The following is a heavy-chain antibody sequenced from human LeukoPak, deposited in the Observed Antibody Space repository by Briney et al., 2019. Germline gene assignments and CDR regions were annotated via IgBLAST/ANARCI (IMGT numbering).Heavy chain of an antibody. Sequence: PGGSLRLSCAASGFTFSSYSMNWVRQAPGKGLEWVSYIGSSSSSIYYADSVKGRFTISRDNAKNALFLQMNSLRVEDRAVYYCARDLKYSYGQKEWGKGTLVTVSS. D-gene: IGHD5-18*01. V-gene: IGHV3-48*01. CDR3: ARDLKYSYGQKE. CDR1: GFTFSSYS. J-gene: IGHJ4*02. CDR2: IGSSSSSI.